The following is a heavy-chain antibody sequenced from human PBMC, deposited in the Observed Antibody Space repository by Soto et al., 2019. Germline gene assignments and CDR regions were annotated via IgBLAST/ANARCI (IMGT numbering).Heavy chain of an antibody. Sequence: EVQLVQSGAEVKKPGESLKISCKGSGYSFTSYWIGWVRQMPGKGLEWMGIIYPGDSDTRYSPSFQGQVTISADKSISTAYLQWSSLKASDTAMYYCARQVWFGELLPSYYYYYYGMDVWGQGTTVTVSS. CDR2: IYPGDSDT. V-gene: IGHV5-51*03. CDR3: ARQVWFGELLPSYYYYYYGMDV. J-gene: IGHJ6*02. D-gene: IGHD3-10*01. CDR1: GYSFTSYW.